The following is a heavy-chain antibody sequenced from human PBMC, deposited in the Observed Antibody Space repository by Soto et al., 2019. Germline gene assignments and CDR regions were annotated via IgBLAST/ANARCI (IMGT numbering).Heavy chain of an antibody. CDR2: IYYSGNT. CDR1: GDSISSSRYH. J-gene: IGHJ6*03. Sequence: SETLSLTCTVSGDSISSSRYHWGWIRQPPGKGLEWIGAIYYSGNTYYNPSLKSRVTISVYTSKNQFSLKLSSVTAADTAVYYRAREGNYYYYMAVWGKGTTVTVSS. CDR3: AREGNYYYYMAV. V-gene: IGHV4-39*02.